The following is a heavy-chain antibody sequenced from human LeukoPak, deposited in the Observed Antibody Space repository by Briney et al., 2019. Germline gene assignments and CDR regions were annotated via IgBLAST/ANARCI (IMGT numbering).Heavy chain of an antibody. Sequence: GGSLRLSCAASGFTFSSHAMSWVRQAPGKGLEWVANIKQDGSKKSYVDSVKGRFTISRDNAKNSLYLQMNSLRAEDTAIYYCTRVSYIDEGIDYWGQGTLVTVSS. J-gene: IGHJ4*02. D-gene: IGHD1-26*01. CDR3: TRVSYIDEGIDY. CDR2: IKQDGSKK. V-gene: IGHV3-7*04. CDR1: GFTFSSHA.